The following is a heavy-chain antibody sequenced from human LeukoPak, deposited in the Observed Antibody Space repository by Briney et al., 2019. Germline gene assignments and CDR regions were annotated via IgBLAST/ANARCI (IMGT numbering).Heavy chain of an antibody. Sequence: ASVKVSCKASGYTFTDYYLHWVRQAPGQGLEWMGWINPYSGGTNYAQKFQGRVTMTRDTSISTTYMEVSRLRSDDTAVFYCARDSGRNRNTDWGQGTLVTVSS. CDR3: ARDSGRNRNTD. D-gene: IGHD1-14*01. CDR1: GYTFTDYY. J-gene: IGHJ4*02. CDR2: INPYSGGT. V-gene: IGHV1-2*02.